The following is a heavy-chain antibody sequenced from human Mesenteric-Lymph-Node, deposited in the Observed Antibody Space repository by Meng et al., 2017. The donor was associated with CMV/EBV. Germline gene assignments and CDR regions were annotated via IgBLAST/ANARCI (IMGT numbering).Heavy chain of an antibody. Sequence: GSLRLSCTVSGGSISGYYWSWIRQPPGGGLEWIGYIYYSGSTRYNPSLKSRVTISVDTSKSQFSLRLSSVTAADTAVYYCARESSITTERLFDYWGQGTLVTVSS. CDR1: GGSISGYY. CDR3: ARESSITTERLFDY. V-gene: IGHV4-59*01. CDR2: IYYSGST. J-gene: IGHJ4*02. D-gene: IGHD2-2*01.